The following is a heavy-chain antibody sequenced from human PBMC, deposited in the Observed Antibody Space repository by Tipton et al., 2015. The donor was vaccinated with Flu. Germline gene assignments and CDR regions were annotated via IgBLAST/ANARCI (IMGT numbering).Heavy chain of an antibody. CDR2: IYPSGTT. CDR1: SGSIRSTNYF. V-gene: IGHV4-39*01. CDR3: ARLSYYDVDLKNFYFDH. J-gene: IGHJ4*02. D-gene: IGHD3-10*02. Sequence: LVKPTETLSLTCTVSSGSIRSTNYFCAWIRQPPGKRLELIGSIYPSGTTYYNPSLKSRVTISVDTSKSQFSLKLRSVTAADTAVYYCARLSYYDVDLKNFYFDHWGQGALVTVSS.